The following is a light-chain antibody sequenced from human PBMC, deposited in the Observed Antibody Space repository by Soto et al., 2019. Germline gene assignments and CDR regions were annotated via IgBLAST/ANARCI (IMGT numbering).Light chain of an antibody. Sequence: EIVLTQSPATLSFDPGERATLSCRASQSVSSYLAWYQQKPGQAPRLLIYDASNRATGIPARFSGSGSGTDFTLTISSLEPEDFAVYYCQQRSNWPPLTFGGGTKVEIK. V-gene: IGKV3-11*01. CDR3: QQRSNWPPLT. CDR2: DAS. J-gene: IGKJ4*01. CDR1: QSVSSY.